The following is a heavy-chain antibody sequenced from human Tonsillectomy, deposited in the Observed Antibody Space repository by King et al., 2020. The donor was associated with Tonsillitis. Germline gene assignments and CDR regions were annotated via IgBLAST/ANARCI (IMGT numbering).Heavy chain of an antibody. Sequence: VQLVESGGGLVQPGGSLRLSCAASGFTFTSYAMSWVRQAPGKGLEWVSEINGSGGSTYYADSVKGRFTISRDNSKNTLYLQMNSLRAEDTAVYYYAKKSRRITIFGGMDVWGKGTTVTVSS. CDR1: GFTFTSYA. D-gene: IGHD3-3*01. J-gene: IGHJ6*04. V-gene: IGHV3-23*04. CDR3: AKKSRRITIFGGMDV. CDR2: INGSGGST.